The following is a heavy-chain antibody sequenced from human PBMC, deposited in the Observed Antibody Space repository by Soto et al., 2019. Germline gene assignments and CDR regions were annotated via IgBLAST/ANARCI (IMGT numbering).Heavy chain of an antibody. V-gene: IGHV3-30-3*01. Sequence: QVQLVESGGGVVQHGRSLRLSCAASGFTFSSYAMHWVRQAPGKGLEWVAVISYDGSNKYYADSVKGRFTISRDNSKNTLYLQMNSLRAEDTAVYYCARVSRINFLEWEGVFGMDVWGQGTTVTVSS. J-gene: IGHJ6*02. CDR2: ISYDGSNK. CDR1: GFTFSSYA. CDR3: ARVSRINFLEWEGVFGMDV. D-gene: IGHD3-3*01.